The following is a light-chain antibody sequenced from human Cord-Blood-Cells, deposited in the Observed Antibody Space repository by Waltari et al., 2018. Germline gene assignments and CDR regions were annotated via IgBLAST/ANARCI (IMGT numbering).Light chain of an antibody. J-gene: IGLJ2*01. Sequence: SSELTQDPAVSVALGQTVSITCQGDSLRSDYASWYQQKPGQAPVLVIYGKNNRPTGIPDRFSGSSSGNTASLTITGAQAEDEADYYCNSRDSSGNHLVVFGGGTKLTVL. CDR1: SLRSDY. CDR3: NSRDSSGNHLVV. V-gene: IGLV3-19*01. CDR2: GKN.